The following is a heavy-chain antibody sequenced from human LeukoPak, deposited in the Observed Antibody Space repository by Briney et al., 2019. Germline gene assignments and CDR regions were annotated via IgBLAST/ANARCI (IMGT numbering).Heavy chain of an antibody. V-gene: IGHV1-8*03. CDR1: GYTFTSYD. D-gene: IGHD2-8*01. CDR3: ARGLECTNGVCYRSYYMDV. Sequence: GASVKVSCKASGYTFTSYDINWVRQATGQGLEWMGWMNPNSGNTGYAQKFQGRVTITRNTSISTAYMELSSLRSEDTAVYYCARGLECTNGVCYRSYYMDVWGKGTTVTVSS. J-gene: IGHJ6*03. CDR2: MNPNSGNT.